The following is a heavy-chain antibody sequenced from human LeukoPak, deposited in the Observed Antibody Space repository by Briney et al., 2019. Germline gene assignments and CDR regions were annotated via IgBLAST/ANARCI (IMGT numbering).Heavy chain of an antibody. D-gene: IGHD2-15*01. V-gene: IGHV3-21*01. Sequence: GGSLRLSCAASGFTFSSYSMNWVRQAPGKGLEWVSSISSSSSYIYYADSVKGRFTISRDNAKNSLYLQMNSLRAEDTAVYYCARDAHCSGGSCYGFDYWGQGTLVTVCS. CDR3: ARDAHCSGGSCYGFDY. CDR1: GFTFSSYS. CDR2: ISSSSSYI. J-gene: IGHJ4*02.